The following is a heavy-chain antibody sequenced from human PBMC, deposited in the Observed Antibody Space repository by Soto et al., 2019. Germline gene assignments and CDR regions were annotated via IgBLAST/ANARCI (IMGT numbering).Heavy chain of an antibody. CDR2: IYYSVNT. V-gene: IGHV4-39*02. CDR1: GGSISSSSYY. J-gene: IGHJ4*02. CDR3: ARDSSSWEGPNYFDY. Sequence: PSETLSLTCTGSGGSISSSSYYWGWIRQPPGKGLEWIGSIYYSVNTYYNPSLKSRVTISVDTSKNQFSLKLSSVTAADTAVYYCARDSSSWEGPNYFDYWGQGTLVTVSS. D-gene: IGHD2-2*01.